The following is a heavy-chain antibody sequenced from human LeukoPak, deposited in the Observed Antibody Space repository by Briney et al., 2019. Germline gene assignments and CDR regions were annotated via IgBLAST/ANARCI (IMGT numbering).Heavy chain of an antibody. Sequence: GGSLRLSCAASGFTFSSYSMNWVRQAPGKGLEWVSYISSSSSTIYYADSVKGRFTISRDNAKNSLYLQMNSLRAEDTAVYYCARGDPWELRSNDAFDIWGQGTMVTVSS. V-gene: IGHV3-48*01. CDR1: GFTFSSYS. CDR3: ARGDPWELRSNDAFDI. D-gene: IGHD1-26*01. J-gene: IGHJ3*02. CDR2: ISSSSSTI.